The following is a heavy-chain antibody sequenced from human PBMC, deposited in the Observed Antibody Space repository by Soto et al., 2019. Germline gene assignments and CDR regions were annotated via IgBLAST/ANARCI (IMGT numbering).Heavy chain of an antibody. CDR3: AKDKLYSNYEHYFDY. V-gene: IGHV3-9*01. CDR2: ISWHSGNI. Sequence: EVQLVESGGGLVQPGRSLRLSCAASGFTFENYAMQWVRQAPGKGLEWVSGISWHSGNIGYADSVRGRFTISRDNAKNSLYLQMNSLRSEDTGLYYCAKDKLYSNYEHYFDYWGQGTLVTVSS. CDR1: GFTFENYA. D-gene: IGHD4-4*01. J-gene: IGHJ4*02.